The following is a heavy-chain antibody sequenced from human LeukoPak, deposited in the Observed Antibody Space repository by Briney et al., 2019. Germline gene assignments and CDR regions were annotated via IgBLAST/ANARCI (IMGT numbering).Heavy chain of an antibody. Sequence: PGRSLRLSCAASGFTFSSHDMHWLRQAPGKGLEGVALISYDGSNKNYGDSVRGRFTISRDNSKDTLSLKLNSLRAEDTAVYYCAKEGSKIGSGRNRYYYTGMDVWGKGTTVTVSS. V-gene: IGHV3-30*18. CDR3: AKEGSKIGSGRNRYYYTGMDV. CDR1: GFTFSSHD. D-gene: IGHD3-10*01. CDR2: ISYDGSNK. J-gene: IGHJ6*04.